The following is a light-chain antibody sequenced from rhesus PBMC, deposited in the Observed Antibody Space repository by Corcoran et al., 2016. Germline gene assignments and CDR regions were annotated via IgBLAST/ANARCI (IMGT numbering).Light chain of an antibody. V-gene: IGKV1S14*01. CDR3: PQHTSYPPT. Sequence: DIQMTQSPSSLSASAGDTVTITRRASQGISNYLAWYKQKQVKAPKPLLYSASNLESGVPSRFSGTGSGTDFTRTLRSLQPADFATYYCPQHTSYPPTFGGGTKV. J-gene: IGKJ4*01. CDR1: QGISNY. CDR2: SAS.